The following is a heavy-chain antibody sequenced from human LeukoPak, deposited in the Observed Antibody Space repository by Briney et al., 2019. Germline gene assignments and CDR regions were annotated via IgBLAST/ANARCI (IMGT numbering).Heavy chain of an antibody. V-gene: IGHV4-59*01. D-gene: IGHD3-3*01. CDR2: IYYSGST. J-gene: IGHJ6*02. CDR3: ARVLYYYYGMDV. CDR1: GGSISSYY. Sequence: PSETLSLTCTVSGGSISSYYWSWIRQPPGKGLEWIGYIYYSGSTNYNLSLKSRVTITVDTSKNQFSLQLSSVTAADTAVYYCARVLYYYYGMDVWGQGTTVTVSS.